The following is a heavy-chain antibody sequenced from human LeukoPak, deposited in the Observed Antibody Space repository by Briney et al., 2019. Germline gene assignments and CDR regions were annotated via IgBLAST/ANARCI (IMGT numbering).Heavy chain of an antibody. Sequence: GSLRLSCVASGLTFSNYGMHWVRQPPGKGLEWIGEINHSGSANYKPSLKSRVTISLDTSKNQFSLRLSSVTAADTAVYYCARDRFTTATFRNNYYGMDVWGQGTTVTVSS. CDR2: INHSGSA. CDR3: ARDRFTTATFRNNYYGMDV. CDR1: GLTFSNYG. D-gene: IGHD2-15*01. V-gene: IGHV4-34*01. J-gene: IGHJ6*02.